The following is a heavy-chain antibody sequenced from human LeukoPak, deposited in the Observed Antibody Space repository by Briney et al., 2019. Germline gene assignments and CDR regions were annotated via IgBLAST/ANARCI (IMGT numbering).Heavy chain of an antibody. CDR3: ASYDSSGYWAYYFDY. CDR2: IYSGGST. J-gene: IGHJ4*02. D-gene: IGHD3-22*01. CDR1: GLTFSNYA. Sequence: TGGSLRLSCTASGLTFSNYAMSWVRQAPGKGLEWVSVIYSGGSTYYADSVKGRFTISRDNSKNTLYLQMNSLRAEDTAVYYCASYDSSGYWAYYFDYWGQGTLVTVSS. V-gene: IGHV3-66*02.